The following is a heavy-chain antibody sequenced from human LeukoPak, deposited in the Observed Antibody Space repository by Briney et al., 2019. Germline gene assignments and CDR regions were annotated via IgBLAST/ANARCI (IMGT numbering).Heavy chain of an antibody. D-gene: IGHD5-12*01. Sequence: SETLSPTCTVSGGSISSYYWSWMRQPPGQGLEWIGYIYYSGSTNYNPSLKSRVTISVDTSKDQFSLKLSSVTAADTAVYYCAAWKGYSGYDFFDYWGQGTLVTVSS. CDR3: AAWKGYSGYDFFDY. J-gene: IGHJ4*02. CDR1: GGSISSYY. V-gene: IGHV4-59*12. CDR2: IYYSGST.